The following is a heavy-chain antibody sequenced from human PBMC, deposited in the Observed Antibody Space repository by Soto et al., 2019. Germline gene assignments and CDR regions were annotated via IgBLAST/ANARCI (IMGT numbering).Heavy chain of an antibody. CDR1: GGSISSYY. J-gene: IGHJ6*03. V-gene: IGHV4-59*01. CDR2: IYYSGST. CDR3: ARHRTYYCSGGSCYSYEYYYMDV. Sequence: SETLSLTCTVSGGSISSYYWSWIRQPPGKGLEWIGYIYYSGSTNYNPSLKSRVTISVDTSKNQFSLKLSSVTAADTAVYYCARHRTYYCSGGSCYSYEYYYMDVWGKGTTVTVSS. D-gene: IGHD2-15*01.